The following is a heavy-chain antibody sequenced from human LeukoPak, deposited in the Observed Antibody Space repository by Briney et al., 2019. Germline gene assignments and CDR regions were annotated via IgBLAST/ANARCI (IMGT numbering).Heavy chain of an antibody. D-gene: IGHD5-18*01. J-gene: IGHJ4*02. V-gene: IGHV4-59*08. CDR1: GGSINNYY. CDR2: IYYSGST. Sequence: SETLSLTCTVSGGSINNYYWSWIRQPPGKGLEWIGYIYYSGSTNYNPSLNSRVTISVDTSKNQFSLKLNSVTAADTAVYYCARYSYGGSYFDYWGQGTLVTVSS. CDR3: ARYSYGGSYFDY.